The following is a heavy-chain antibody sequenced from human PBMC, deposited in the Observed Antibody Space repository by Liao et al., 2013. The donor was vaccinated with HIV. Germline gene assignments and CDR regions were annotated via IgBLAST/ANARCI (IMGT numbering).Heavy chain of an antibody. Sequence: QVQLQESGPGLVKPSQTLSLTCTVSGGSISSGSYYWSWIRQPAGKGLEWIGSIYYRGTTYYNPSLKSRVVISVDTSKNQFSLKLNTVTAADTAVYFCARGRVQLLYPYFDNWGPGILVAVSS. J-gene: IGHJ4*02. V-gene: IGHV4-61*02. CDR2: IYYRGTT. CDR1: GGSISSGSYY. D-gene: IGHD4-11*01. CDR3: ARGRVQLLYPYFDN.